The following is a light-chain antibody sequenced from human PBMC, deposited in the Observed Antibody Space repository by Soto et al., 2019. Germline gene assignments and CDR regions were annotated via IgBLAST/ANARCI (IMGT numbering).Light chain of an antibody. CDR1: QSLLYSSNNKNY. CDR3: QQYYRTPTPPT. Sequence: DIVMTQSPDSLAVSLGERATINCKSSQSLLYSSNNKNYLAWYQQKSGQPPKLLIYWASTRESGVPDRFSGRGSRTDFTLTISSLQAEDVAVYYCQQYYRTPTPPTFGQGTKVEIK. CDR2: WAS. J-gene: IGKJ2*01. V-gene: IGKV4-1*01.